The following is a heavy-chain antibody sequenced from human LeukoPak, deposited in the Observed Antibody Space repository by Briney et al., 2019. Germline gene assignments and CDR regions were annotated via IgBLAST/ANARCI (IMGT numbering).Heavy chain of an antibody. D-gene: IGHD1-26*01. CDR2: ISYDGSNK. CDR3: ARGLVSGSQRGYFDY. CDR1: EFTFSHYA. V-gene: IGHV3-30-3*01. Sequence: PGRSLRLSCAASEFTFSHYAMHWVRQAPSKGLEWVAVISYDGSNKYYADSVKGRFTISRDNSKNTLYLQTNSLRTDDTAVYYCARGLVSGSQRGYFDYWGHGALVTVSS. J-gene: IGHJ4*01.